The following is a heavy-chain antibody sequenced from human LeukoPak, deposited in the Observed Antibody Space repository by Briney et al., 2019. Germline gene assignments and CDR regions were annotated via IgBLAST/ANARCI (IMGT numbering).Heavy chain of an antibody. CDR2: INPNSGGT. Sequence: ASVKVSCKASGYTFTGYYMHWVRQAPGQGLEWMGRINPNSGGTNYAQKFQGRVTMTRNTSISTAYMELSSLRSEDTAVYYCARASRYYDSSGYYIPGWFDPWGQGTLVTVSS. V-gene: IGHV1-2*06. CDR3: ARASRYYDSSGYYIPGWFDP. J-gene: IGHJ5*02. CDR1: GYTFTGYY. D-gene: IGHD3-22*01.